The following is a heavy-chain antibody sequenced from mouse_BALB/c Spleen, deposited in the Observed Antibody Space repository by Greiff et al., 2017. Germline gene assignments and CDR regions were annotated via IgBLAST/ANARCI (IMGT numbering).Heavy chain of an antibody. V-gene: IGHV2-9*02. J-gene: IGHJ2*01. CDR3: ARGGDGGY. CDR2: IWAGGST. Sequence: QVQLKQSGPGLVAPSQSLSITCTVSGFSLTSYGVHWVRQPPGKGLEWLGVIWAGGSTNYNSALMSRLSISKDNSKSQVFLKMNSLQTDDTAMYYCARGGDGGYWGQGTTLTVSS. CDR1: GFSLTSYG.